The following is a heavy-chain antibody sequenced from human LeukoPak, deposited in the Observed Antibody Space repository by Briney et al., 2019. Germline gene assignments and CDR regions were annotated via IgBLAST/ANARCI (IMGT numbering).Heavy chain of an antibody. D-gene: IGHD4/OR15-4a*01. J-gene: IGHJ4*01. CDR3: ARDTAPPLTFDY. V-gene: IGHV3-7*01. Sequence: GGSLRLSCAASGFTFSSYWMSWVRQAPGKGLEWVANINLDGSEKFYVDSVKGRFTISRDNAKNSLYLQMNSLRAEDTAVYYCARDTAPPLTFDYWGQGNLVTVSS. CDR1: GFTFSSYW. CDR2: INLDGSEK.